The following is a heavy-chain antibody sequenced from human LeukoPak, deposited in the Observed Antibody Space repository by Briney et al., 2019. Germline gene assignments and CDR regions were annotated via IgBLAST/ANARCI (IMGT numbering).Heavy chain of an antibody. Sequence: PEGSLRLSCAASGFTFNSYWMIWVRQPPGKGLEWVAPIKHDGSEKYYVDSVKGRFTISRDNAKDSLYLQMNSLRAEDTAVYFCARDGTKAYCGGDCRAHDYWGQGTLVTVSS. V-gene: IGHV3-7*01. CDR2: IKHDGSEK. CDR1: GFTFNSYW. D-gene: IGHD2-21*02. J-gene: IGHJ4*02. CDR3: ARDGTKAYCGGDCRAHDY.